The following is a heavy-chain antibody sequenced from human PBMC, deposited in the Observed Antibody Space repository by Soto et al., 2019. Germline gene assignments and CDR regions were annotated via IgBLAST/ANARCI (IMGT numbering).Heavy chain of an antibody. D-gene: IGHD3-22*01. CDR1: GGSISSYY. CDR2: IYYSGST. J-gene: IGHJ4*02. CDR3: ARLGYYYDSSGYPGAFDY. Sequence: SETLSLTCTVSGGSISSYYWSWIRQPPGKGLEWIGYIYYSGSTNYNPSLKSRVTISVDTSKNQFSLKLSSVTAADTAVYYCARLGYYYDSSGYPGAFDYWGQGTLVNVS. V-gene: IGHV4-59*08.